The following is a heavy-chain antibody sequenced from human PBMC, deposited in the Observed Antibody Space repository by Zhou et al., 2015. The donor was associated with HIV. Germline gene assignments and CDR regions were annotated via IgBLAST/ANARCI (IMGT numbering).Heavy chain of an antibody. V-gene: IGHV3-33*03. D-gene: IGHD2-15*01. CDR1: GFTFSSYG. CDR2: IWYDGSNK. Sequence: QVQLVESGGGVVQPGRSLRLSCAASGFTFSSYGMHWVRQAPGKGLEWVAVIWYDGSNKYYADSVKGRFTISRDDAKTSLYLQMNSLRADDTAVYYCARTYCSGGNCYSGSDYWGQGTLVTVSS. J-gene: IGHJ4*02. CDR3: ARTYCSGGNCYSGSDY.